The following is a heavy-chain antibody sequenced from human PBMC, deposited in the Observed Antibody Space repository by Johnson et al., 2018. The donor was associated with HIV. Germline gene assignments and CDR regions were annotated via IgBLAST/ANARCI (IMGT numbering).Heavy chain of an antibody. Sequence: APGKWLVWVSRINSDGSSRNYADSVKGRFTISRDNAKNTLYLQMNSLRAEDTAVYYCARVEWELDAFDIWGQGTMVTVSS. CDR2: INSDGSSR. J-gene: IGHJ3*02. D-gene: IGHD1-26*01. CDR3: ARVEWELDAFDI. V-gene: IGHV3-74*01.